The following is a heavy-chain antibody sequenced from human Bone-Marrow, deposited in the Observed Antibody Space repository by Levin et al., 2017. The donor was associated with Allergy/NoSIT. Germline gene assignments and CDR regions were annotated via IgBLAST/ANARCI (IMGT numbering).Heavy chain of an antibody. CDR3: AREPYYLYYMDV. V-gene: IGHV1-2*06. CDR2: INPHNGDT. J-gene: IGHJ6*03. Sequence: GESLKISCKASFSGYYIHWVRQAPGQGLEWMGRINPHNGDTIYAQEFQGRVNMTRDTSISPAYMELNRLTSDDTAVYYCAREPYYLYYMDVWGEGTTVTVSS. CDR1: FSGYY.